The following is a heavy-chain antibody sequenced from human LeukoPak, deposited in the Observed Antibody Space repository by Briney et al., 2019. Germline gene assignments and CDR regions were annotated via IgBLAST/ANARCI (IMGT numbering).Heavy chain of an antibody. J-gene: IGHJ6*02. CDR2: INCEGTST. V-gene: IGHV3-74*01. CDR1: GFTFSSYW. D-gene: IGHD2-2*02. CDR3: AISMCSSTSCYMGGMDV. Sequence: GGSLRLSCAASGFTFSSYWMHWVRQAPGKGLVWVSRINCEGTSTTYADSVKGRFTISRDNAKTTLYLQMSSLRAEDTAVYYCAISMCSSTSCYMGGMDVWGQGTTVTVSS.